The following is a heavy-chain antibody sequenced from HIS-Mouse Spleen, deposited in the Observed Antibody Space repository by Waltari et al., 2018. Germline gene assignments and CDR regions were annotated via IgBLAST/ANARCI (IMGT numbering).Heavy chain of an antibody. CDR2: ISYDGSNK. D-gene: IGHD3-10*01. V-gene: IGHV3-30*03. CDR3: EGVYGSGSYYFDY. J-gene: IGHJ4*02. Sequence: QVQLVESGGGVVQPGRSLRLSCAASGFTFSSYGMHWVRQAPGKGLEWVAVISYDGSNKYYADSVTGRFTISRDNSKNTLYLQMNSLRAEDTAVYYCEGVYGSGSYYFDYWGQGTLVTVSS. CDR1: GFTFSSYG.